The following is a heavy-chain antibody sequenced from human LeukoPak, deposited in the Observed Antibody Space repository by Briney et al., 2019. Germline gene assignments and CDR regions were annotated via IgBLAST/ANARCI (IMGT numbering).Heavy chain of an antibody. CDR3: ARDRMYGDPKYFDY. V-gene: IGHV3-23*01. CDR1: GFTFSTYS. D-gene: IGHD4-17*01. Sequence: PGGSLRLSCVASGFTFSTYSMGWVRQAPGKGLEWVSAISGSGGVAFYADSVKGRFTISRDNSKNTLYLQMNSLRAEDTAVYYCARDRMYGDPKYFDYWGQGTLVTVSS. CDR2: ISGSGGVA. J-gene: IGHJ4*02.